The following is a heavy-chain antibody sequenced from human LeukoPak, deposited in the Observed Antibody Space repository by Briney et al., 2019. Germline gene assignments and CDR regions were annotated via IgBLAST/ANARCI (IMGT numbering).Heavy chain of an antibody. CDR1: GLTFSNYA. CDR3: AKDYSDSSVADVFFEY. J-gene: IGHJ4*02. CDR2: ITRGFTP. V-gene: IGHV3-23*01. Sequence: GGSLTFPCAASGLTFSNYAMIWFRRAPGRGREGFSVITRGFTPHYPDSVTGRSTTSSDTSNNTFHLQLNSLSAENTAVSYCAKDYSDSSVADVFFEYWRQGTLVTVSS. D-gene: IGHD2-15*01.